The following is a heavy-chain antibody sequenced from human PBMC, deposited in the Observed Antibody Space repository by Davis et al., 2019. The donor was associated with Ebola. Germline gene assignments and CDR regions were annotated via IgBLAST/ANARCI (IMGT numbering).Heavy chain of an antibody. Sequence: GESLKISCAASGFTFSSYAMSWDRQAPGKGLEWVSCISGSGGSTEYADSAKGRLTISRDNAKNTLYLQMNSLRAEDTAVYYCAKDISPHIGVIVTQVDYWGQGTLVTVSS. CDR1: GFTFSSYA. CDR2: ISGSGGST. J-gene: IGHJ4*02. CDR3: AKDISPHIGVIVTQVDY. V-gene: IGHV3-23*01. D-gene: IGHD3-10*01.